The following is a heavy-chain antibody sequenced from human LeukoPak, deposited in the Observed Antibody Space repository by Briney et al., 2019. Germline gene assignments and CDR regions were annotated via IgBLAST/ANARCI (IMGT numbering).Heavy chain of an antibody. CDR3: ARLVVAGLNWFDP. J-gene: IGHJ5*02. CDR2: IYYSGST. Sequence: TSETLSLTCTVSGGSISSSSYYWGWIRQPPGKGLEWIGSIYYSGSTYYNPSLKSRVTISVDTSKNQFSLKLSSVTAADTAVYYCARLVVAGLNWFDPWGQGTLVTVSS. CDR1: GGSISSSSYY. V-gene: IGHV4-39*07. D-gene: IGHD6-19*01.